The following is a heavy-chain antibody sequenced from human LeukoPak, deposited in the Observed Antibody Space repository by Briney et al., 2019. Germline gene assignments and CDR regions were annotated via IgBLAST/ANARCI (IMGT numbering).Heavy chain of an antibody. J-gene: IGHJ4*02. D-gene: IGHD6-19*01. V-gene: IGHV4-59*08. CDR3: ARLIAVAGTFYYFDY. CDR2: ISSSGST. Sequence: SETLSLTCTVSGGSISRYFWTWIRLPPTKGLEWIGYISSSGSTSYNPSLTSRVTISIDQSKNHFSLKLNSVTAADTAVYYCARLIAVAGTFYYFDYWGQGTLVTVSS. CDR1: GGSISRYF.